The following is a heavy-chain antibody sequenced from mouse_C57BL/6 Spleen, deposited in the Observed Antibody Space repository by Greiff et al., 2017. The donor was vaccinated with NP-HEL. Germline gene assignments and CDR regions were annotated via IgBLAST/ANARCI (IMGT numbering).Heavy chain of an antibody. CDR1: GYTFTSYW. D-gene: IGHD1-1*01. CDR3: ARSGHYGSSTMDY. J-gene: IGHJ4*01. Sequence: QVQLQQPGAELVKPGASVKLSCKASGYTFTSYWMHWVTQRPGQGLEWIGMIHPNSGSTNYNEKFKSKATLTVDKSSSTAYMQLSSLTSEDSAVYYCARSGHYGSSTMDYWGQGTSVTVSS. CDR2: IHPNSGST. V-gene: IGHV1-64*01.